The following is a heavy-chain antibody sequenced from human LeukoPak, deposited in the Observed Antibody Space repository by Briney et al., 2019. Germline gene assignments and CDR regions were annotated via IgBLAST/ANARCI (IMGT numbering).Heavy chain of an antibody. Sequence: SETLSLTCAVYGGSFSGYYWSWIRQPPGKGLEWIGEINHSGSTNYNPSLKSRVAISVDTSKNQFSLKLSSVTAADTAVYYCARHEGGYEFDYWGQGTLVTVSS. CDR2: INHSGST. J-gene: IGHJ4*02. CDR1: GGSFSGYY. V-gene: IGHV4-34*01. CDR3: ARHEGGYEFDY. D-gene: IGHD5-12*01.